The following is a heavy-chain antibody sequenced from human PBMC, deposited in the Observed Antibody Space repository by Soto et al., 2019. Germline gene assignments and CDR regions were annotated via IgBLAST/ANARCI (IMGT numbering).Heavy chain of an antibody. J-gene: IGHJ5*02. D-gene: IGHD5-18*01. Sequence: SETLSLTSTVSGGSISTFYWTWIRQFPGKGLECIGYIYHRGPAKYNPPLHSRVTISIDTSKKQFSLKLSSATAADTAVYYRARQEYSYGHRWLDPWRQGTLVNVSS. V-gene: IGHV4-59*08. CDR1: GGSISTFY. CDR3: ARQEYSYGHRWLDP. CDR2: IYHRGPA.